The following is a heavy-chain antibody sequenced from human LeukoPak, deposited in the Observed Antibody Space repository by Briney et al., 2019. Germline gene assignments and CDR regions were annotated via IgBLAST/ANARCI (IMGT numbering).Heavy chain of an antibody. CDR3: ARSPHILTGENFDY. D-gene: IGHD3-9*01. Sequence: ASVKVSCKASGYTFTGYYMHWVRQAPGQGLEWMGWINPDHGDTNYAQKFQDRVSMTRDTSISTAYMHLSRLRSADTAVYYCARSPHILTGENFDYWGQGTLLTVSS. J-gene: IGHJ4*02. CDR2: INPDHGDT. CDR1: GYTFTGYY. V-gene: IGHV1-2*02.